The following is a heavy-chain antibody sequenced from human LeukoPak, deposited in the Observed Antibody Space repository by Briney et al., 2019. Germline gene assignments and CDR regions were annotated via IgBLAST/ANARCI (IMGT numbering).Heavy chain of an antibody. Sequence: GGPLTLSCAVSGFTFSSYPLIWVRQATGKGLEWVSVISDSGWSTQYGDSEKGRFSISRDNSKDAVYLKMHRQRVEDTAVYYCAKVWAWLVLENRGQGALVTVSS. CDR2: ISDSGWST. V-gene: IGHV3-23*01. J-gene: IGHJ4*02. D-gene: IGHD6-19*01. CDR3: AKVWAWLVLEN. CDR1: GFTFSSYP.